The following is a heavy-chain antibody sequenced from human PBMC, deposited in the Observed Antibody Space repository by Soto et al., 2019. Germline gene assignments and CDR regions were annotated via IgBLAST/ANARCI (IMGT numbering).Heavy chain of an antibody. J-gene: IGHJ6*02. D-gene: IGHD1-1*01. V-gene: IGHV3-30*18. CDR3: AKDVKLRVASVYYYYGMDV. CDR1: GFTLSSYE. CDR2: ISNDGSSQ. Sequence: QVQLVESGGGVVQPGRSLRLSCAASGFTLSSYEMHWVRQAPGKGLEWVAVISNDGSSQYYADSVKGRFTISRDNSKNTLYLQMNSLSTEHTAVYFCAKDVKLRVASVYYYYGMDVWGLGTTVTVSS.